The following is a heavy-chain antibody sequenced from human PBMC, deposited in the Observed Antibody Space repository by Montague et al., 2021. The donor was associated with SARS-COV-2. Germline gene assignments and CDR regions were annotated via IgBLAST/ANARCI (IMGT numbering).Heavy chain of an antibody. Sequence: TLSLTCSLSGGSISSGGFSWSWIRQPPGKGLEWIGHIFHTGTPRYSPSLKSRVTISIDRSKNQFSLNLDSVTAADTAVYYCARLKVAPNGGWNWFDPWGQGILVTV. D-gene: IGHD6-19*01. CDR2: IFHTGTP. CDR3: ARLKVAPNGGWNWFDP. CDR1: GGSISSGGFS. J-gene: IGHJ5*02. V-gene: IGHV4-30-2*01.